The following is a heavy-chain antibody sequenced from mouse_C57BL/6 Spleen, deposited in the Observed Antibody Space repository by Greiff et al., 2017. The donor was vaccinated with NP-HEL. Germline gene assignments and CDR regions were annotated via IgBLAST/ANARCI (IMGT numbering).Heavy chain of an antibody. CDR2: IYPGSGST. Sequence: QVHVKQPGAELVKPGASVKMSCKASGYTFTSYWITWVKQRPGQGLEWIGDIYPGSGSTNYNEKFKSKATLTVDTSSSTAYMQLSSLTSEDSAVYYCARRLLRGMDYWGQGTSVTVSS. CDR1: GYTFTSYW. CDR3: ARRLLRGMDY. J-gene: IGHJ4*01. D-gene: IGHD1-1*01. V-gene: IGHV1-55*01.